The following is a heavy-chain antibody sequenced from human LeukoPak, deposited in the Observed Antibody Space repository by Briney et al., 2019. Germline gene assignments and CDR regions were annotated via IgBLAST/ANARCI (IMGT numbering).Heavy chain of an antibody. J-gene: IGHJ4*02. D-gene: IGHD2-2*01. CDR2: ISPKNGVT. CDR1: GYTFTDCF. V-gene: IGHV1-2*02. Sequence: ASVKVSCKASGYTFTDCFMHWVRQAPGEGLQWMGWISPKNGVTKYAREFQGRVTMTRDTSISTAYTELSGLRSDDTAVYYCAREIRSTSPTHINDYWGQGTLVTVSS. CDR3: AREIRSTSPTHINDY.